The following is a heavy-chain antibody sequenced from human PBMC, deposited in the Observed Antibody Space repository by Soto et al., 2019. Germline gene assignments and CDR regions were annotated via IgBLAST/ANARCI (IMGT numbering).Heavy chain of an antibody. CDR3: AHLNTRGYYFDY. CDR1: GFSLSTSGEG. CDR2: IFWDDDK. Sequence: VSGPTLVNPTQTLTLTCTFSGFSLSTSGEGVGWIRQPPGKALEWLALIFWDDDKRYNSSLRSRLTITKATSKNQVVPTLTNMDPVDTATYFCAHLNTRGYYFDYWGQGALVTVSS. V-gene: IGHV2-5*02. J-gene: IGHJ4*02.